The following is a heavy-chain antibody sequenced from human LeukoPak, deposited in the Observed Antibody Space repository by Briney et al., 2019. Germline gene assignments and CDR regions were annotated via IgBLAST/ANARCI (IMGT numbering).Heavy chain of an antibody. V-gene: IGHV4-59*02. CDR3: ARLNREYSNGLDY. CDR2: IYYSGST. D-gene: IGHD2/OR15-2a*01. CDR1: GGSVNSYY. Sequence: SETLSLTCTVSGGSVNSYYWSWIRQPPGKGLEWIGYIYYSGSTNYNPSLKSRVTVSVDTSKNQFSLKLSSVTAADTAVYYCARLNREYSNGLDYWGQGTLVTVS. J-gene: IGHJ4*02.